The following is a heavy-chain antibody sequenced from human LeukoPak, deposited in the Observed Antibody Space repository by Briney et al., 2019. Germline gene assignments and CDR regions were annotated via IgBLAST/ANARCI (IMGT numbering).Heavy chain of an antibody. J-gene: IGHJ5*02. Sequence: PSETLSLTCAVYGGSFSGCYWSWIRQPPGKGLEWIGEINHSGSTNYNPSLKSRVTISVDTSKNQFSLKLSSVTAADTAVYYCARKRGWFDPWGQGTLVTVSS. CDR2: INHSGST. CDR1: GGSFSGCY. D-gene: IGHD5-24*01. CDR3: ARKRGWFDP. V-gene: IGHV4-34*01.